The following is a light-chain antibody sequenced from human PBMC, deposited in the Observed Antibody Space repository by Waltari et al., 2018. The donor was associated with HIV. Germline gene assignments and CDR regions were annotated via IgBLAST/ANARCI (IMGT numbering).Light chain of an antibody. CDR3: QAWDSNTVV. CDR2: QDT. CDR1: KLGDKY. V-gene: IGLV3-1*01. J-gene: IGLJ2*01. Sequence: SYELTQPPSVSVSPGQTASISCSGDKLGDKYASWYQQRPGQSPIVVIHQDTKRPSGIPERFSGANSGNIATLTVSGTQAMDEADYYCQAWDSNTVVFGGGTKLTVL.